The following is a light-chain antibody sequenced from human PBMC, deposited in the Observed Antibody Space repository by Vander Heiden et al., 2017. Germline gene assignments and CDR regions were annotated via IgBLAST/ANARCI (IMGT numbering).Light chain of an antibody. CDR3: CSYAGSLYV. CDR2: EVS. V-gene: IGLV2-23*02. CDR1: SSDVGSYNL. Sequence: QSALTHPASVSGSPGQSITISCTGTSSDVGSYNLVSWYQQHPGKAPKLMIYEVSKWPSGISNRFSGSKSGNTASLTISGLQAEDEADYYCCSYAGSLYVFGTGTKVTVL. J-gene: IGLJ1*01.